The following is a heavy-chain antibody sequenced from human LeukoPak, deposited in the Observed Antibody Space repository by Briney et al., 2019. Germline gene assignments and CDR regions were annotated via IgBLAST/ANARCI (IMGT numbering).Heavy chain of an antibody. J-gene: IGHJ6*02. CDR2: MNPNSGNT. CDR1: GYTFTSYD. Sequence: GASVKVPCKASGYTFTSYDINWVRQATGQGLEWMGWMNPNSGNTGYAQKFQGRVTMTRNTSISTAYMELSSLRSEDTAVYYCARGRGSYAYFDGMDVWGQGTTVTVSS. V-gene: IGHV1-8*01. D-gene: IGHD5-18*01. CDR3: ARGRGSYAYFDGMDV.